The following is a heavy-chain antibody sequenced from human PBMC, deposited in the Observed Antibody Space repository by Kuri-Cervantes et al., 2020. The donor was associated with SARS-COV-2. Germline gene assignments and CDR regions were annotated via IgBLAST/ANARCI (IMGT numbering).Heavy chain of an antibody. Sequence: GGSLRLSCAASGFTFSSYAMHWVRQAPGKGLEWVAVISYDGSNKYYADSVKGRFTISRDNSKSTLYLQMNSLRAEDTAVYYCAKDQHGIVVVVAAIDYWGQGTLVTVSS. V-gene: IGHV3-30-3*01. D-gene: IGHD2-15*01. J-gene: IGHJ4*02. CDR3: AKDQHGIVVVVAAIDY. CDR1: GFTFSSYA. CDR2: ISYDGSNK.